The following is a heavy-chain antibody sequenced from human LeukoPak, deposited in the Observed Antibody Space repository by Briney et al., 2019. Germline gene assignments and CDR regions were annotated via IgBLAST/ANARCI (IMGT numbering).Heavy chain of an antibody. Sequence: PSETLSLTCAVSGGSISSGGYSWSWIRQPPGKGLEWIGYIYHSGSTYYNPSLKSRVTISVDRSKNQFSLKLSSVTAADTAVYYCARGTSTDRPYDFWSGYYTPLVDYWGQGTLVTVSS. CDR1: GGSISSGGYS. D-gene: IGHD3-3*01. CDR2: IYHSGST. CDR3: ARGTSTDRPYDFWSGYYTPLVDY. V-gene: IGHV4-30-2*01. J-gene: IGHJ4*02.